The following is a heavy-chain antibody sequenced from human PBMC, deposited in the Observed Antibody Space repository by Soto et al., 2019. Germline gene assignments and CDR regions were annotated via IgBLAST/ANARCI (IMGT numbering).Heavy chain of an antibody. Sequence: SETLSLTCAVYGGSFSGYYWSWIRQPPGKGPEWIGEINHSGSTNYNPSLKSRVTISVDTSKNQFSLKLISVTAADTAVYYCARGARYGSGSYQVDYWGQGTLVTVSS. J-gene: IGHJ4*02. CDR1: GGSFSGYY. CDR2: INHSGST. D-gene: IGHD3-10*01. V-gene: IGHV4-34*01. CDR3: ARGARYGSGSYQVDY.